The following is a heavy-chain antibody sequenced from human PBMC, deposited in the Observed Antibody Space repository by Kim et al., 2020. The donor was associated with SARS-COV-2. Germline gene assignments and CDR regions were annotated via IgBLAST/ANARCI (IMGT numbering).Heavy chain of an antibody. D-gene: IGHD6-13*01. Sequence: ASVKVSCKVSGYTLTELSMHWVRQAPGKGLEWMGGFDPEDGETIYAQKFQGRVTMTEDTSTDKAYMELSSLRSEDTAVYYCATSAAAGRLYWFDPWGQGTLVTVSS. CDR1: GYTLTELS. CDR2: FDPEDGET. V-gene: IGHV1-24*01. CDR3: ATSAAAGRLYWFDP. J-gene: IGHJ5*02.